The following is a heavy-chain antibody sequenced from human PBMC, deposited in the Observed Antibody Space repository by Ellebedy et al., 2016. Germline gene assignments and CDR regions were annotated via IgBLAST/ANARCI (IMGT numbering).Heavy chain of an antibody. V-gene: IGHV3-53*01. CDR2: IYTDGRT. D-gene: IGHD1-7*01. Sequence: GESLKISXADSGFTVRSNHMSWVRQAPGKGLEWVSIIYTDGRTYYADSLKGRFTISRDNSKNTLYLQLNSLRAEDTAVYYCATTKNYCFDSWGQGALVTVSS. CDR1: GFTVRSNH. CDR3: ATTKNYCFDS. J-gene: IGHJ4*02.